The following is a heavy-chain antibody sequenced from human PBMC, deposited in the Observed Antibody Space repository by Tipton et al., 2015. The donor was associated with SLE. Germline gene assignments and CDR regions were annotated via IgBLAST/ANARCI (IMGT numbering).Heavy chain of an antibody. CDR1: GGPLTGDY. D-gene: IGHD3-3*01. V-gene: IGHV4-59*12. CDR3: ASSPGVTLFRVVTYFDL. Sequence: LRLSCTVSGGPLTGDYWSWIRQPPGKGLEWIGYVFYTGRTTYNPSLERRVTISVDTSKNQFYLRLTSVTAADTAVYYCASSPGVTLFRVVTYFDLWGQGILVTVSS. CDR2: VFYTGRT. J-gene: IGHJ4*02.